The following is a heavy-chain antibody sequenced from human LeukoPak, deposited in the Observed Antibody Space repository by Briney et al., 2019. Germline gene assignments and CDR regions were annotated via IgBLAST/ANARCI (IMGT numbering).Heavy chain of an antibody. D-gene: IGHD1/OR15-1a*01. CDR3: ARTVMNWFDP. J-gene: IGHJ5*02. CDR1: GFTFSSYG. Sequence: GGSLRLSCAASGFTFSSYGMHWVRQAPGKGLEWVAFIRYDGSNKYYADSVKGRFTISRDNSKNTLYLQMNSLRAEDTAVYYCARTVMNWFDPWGQGTLVTVSS. V-gene: IGHV3-30*02. CDR2: IRYDGSNK.